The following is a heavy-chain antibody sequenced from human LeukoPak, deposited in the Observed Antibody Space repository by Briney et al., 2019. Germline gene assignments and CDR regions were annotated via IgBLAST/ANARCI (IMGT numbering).Heavy chain of an antibody. Sequence: GSLRLSCAASGFTFSSYAMSWIRQPPGKGLEWIASVHYSGSTYYNPSLKSRVTISVDTSKNQFSLKLSSVTAADTAVYFCARQLYVSGSYYAPMDVWGKGTTVTISS. J-gene: IGHJ6*03. D-gene: IGHD3-10*01. V-gene: IGHV4-39*01. CDR3: ARQLYVSGSYYAPMDV. CDR2: VHYSGST. CDR1: GFTFSSYA.